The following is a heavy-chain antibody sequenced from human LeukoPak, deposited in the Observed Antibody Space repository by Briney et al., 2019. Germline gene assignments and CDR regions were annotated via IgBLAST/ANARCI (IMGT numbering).Heavy chain of an antibody. J-gene: IGHJ5*02. Sequence: SVKVSCKASGGTFSSYAISWVRQAPGQGLEWMGGIIPIFGTANYARKFQGRVTITADESTSTAYMELSSLRSEDTAVYYCAGGYGGPSYNWFDPWGQGTLVTVSS. CDR3: AGGYGGPSYNWFDP. V-gene: IGHV1-69*13. D-gene: IGHD4-23*01. CDR2: IIPIFGTA. CDR1: GGTFSSYA.